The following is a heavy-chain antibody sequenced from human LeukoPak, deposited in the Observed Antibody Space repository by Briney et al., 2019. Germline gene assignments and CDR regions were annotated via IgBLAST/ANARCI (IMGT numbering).Heavy chain of an antibody. CDR2: IKQDGSEK. J-gene: IGHJ4*02. CDR3: AGPLANCGGDCYSN. V-gene: IGHV3-7*01. CDR1: GFTFSSYW. D-gene: IGHD2-21*02. Sequence: GGSLRLSCAASGFTFSSYWMSWVRQALGKGLEWVANIKQDGSEKYYVDSVKGRFTISRDNAKNSLYLQMNSLRAEDTAVYYCAGPLANCGGDCYSNWGQGTLVTVSS.